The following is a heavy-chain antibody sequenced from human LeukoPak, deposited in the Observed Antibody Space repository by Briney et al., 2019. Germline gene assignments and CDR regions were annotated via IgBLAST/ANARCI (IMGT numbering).Heavy chain of an antibody. CDR3: ARGGAPDN. CDR1: GFTFSDSW. J-gene: IGHJ4*02. Sequence: PGGSLRLSCAVSGFTFSDSWMSWVRQAPGKGLEWVANINQDGSEIYYVDSVRGRFAISRDNAENSVYLQMNSLGAEDTALYYCARGGAPDNWGQGTLVTVSS. CDR2: INQDGSEI. V-gene: IGHV3-7*01. D-gene: IGHD1-26*01.